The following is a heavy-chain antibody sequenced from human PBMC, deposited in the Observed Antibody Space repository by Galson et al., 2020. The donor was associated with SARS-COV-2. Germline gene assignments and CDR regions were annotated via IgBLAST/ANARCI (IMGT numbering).Heavy chain of an antibody. V-gene: IGHV3-23*01. CDR1: GFTFSSYA. Sequence: LSLTCAASGFTFSSYAMSWVRQAPGKGLEWVSAISGSAGTTYYADSVKGRFTISRDNSKNTLYLQLNSLRAEDTAVYYCAKETSSSGNYFDYWGQGTLVTVSS. D-gene: IGHD6-6*01. CDR3: AKETSSSGNYFDY. J-gene: IGHJ4*02. CDR2: ISGSAGTT.